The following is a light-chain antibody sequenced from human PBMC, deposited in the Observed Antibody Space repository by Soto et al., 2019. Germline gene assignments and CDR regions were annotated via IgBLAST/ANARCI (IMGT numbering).Light chain of an antibody. CDR3: QQYNSPWT. CDR1: QTISSW. Sequence: DIQMTQSPSTLSGSVGDRVTITCRASQTISSWLAWYQQKPGKAPKLLIYKASTLKSGVPSRFSGSGSGTEFTLTISSLQPDDFATYYCQQYNSPWTFGPGTKVDIK. CDR2: KAS. J-gene: IGKJ1*01. V-gene: IGKV1-5*03.